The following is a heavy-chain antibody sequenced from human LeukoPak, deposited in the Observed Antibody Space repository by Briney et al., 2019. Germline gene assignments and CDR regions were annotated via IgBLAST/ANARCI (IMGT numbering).Heavy chain of an antibody. Sequence: PGGSLRLSCAASGFTFSSYWMSWVRQAPGKGLEWVANIKQDGSEKYYVDSVKGRFTISRDNAKNSLYLQMNSLRAEDTAVYYCAKDLGSTMINAFDIWGQGTMVTVSS. CDR1: GFTFSSYW. V-gene: IGHV3-7*01. D-gene: IGHD3-16*01. CDR2: IKQDGSEK. CDR3: AKDLGSTMINAFDI. J-gene: IGHJ3*02.